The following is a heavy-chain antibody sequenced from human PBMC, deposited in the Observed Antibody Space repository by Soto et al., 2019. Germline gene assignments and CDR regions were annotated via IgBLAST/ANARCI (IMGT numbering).Heavy chain of an antibody. D-gene: IGHD3-22*01. Sequence: EVQLVESGGGLVKPGGSLRLSCAASGFTVSSYSMNWVRQAPGKGLEWVSSISSSSSYIYYADSVKGRFTISRDNAKNSLYLQMNSLRAEDTAVYYCARASFDSRAFDYWGQGTLVTVSS. CDR1: GFTVSSYS. J-gene: IGHJ4*02. V-gene: IGHV3-21*01. CDR3: ARASFDSRAFDY. CDR2: ISSSSSYI.